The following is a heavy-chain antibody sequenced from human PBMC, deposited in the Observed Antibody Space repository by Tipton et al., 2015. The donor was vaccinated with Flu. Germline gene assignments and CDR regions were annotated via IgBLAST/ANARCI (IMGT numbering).Heavy chain of an antibody. Sequence: SLRLSCVASGFIFSTYGMHWVRQAPGKGLEWVAVIWYDGGNKYYADSVKGRFTISRDNSKNTVYLQMNSLRAEDTAVYYCARDKNELYVFENWAQGTLVTVSS. CDR3: ARDKNELYVFEN. J-gene: IGHJ4*02. V-gene: IGHV3-33*01. CDR1: GFIFSTYG. CDR2: IWYDGGNK. D-gene: IGHD3-10*01.